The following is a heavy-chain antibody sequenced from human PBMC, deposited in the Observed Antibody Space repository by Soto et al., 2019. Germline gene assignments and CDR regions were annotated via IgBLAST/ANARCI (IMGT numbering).Heavy chain of an antibody. V-gene: IGHV1-18*01. CDR3: ARERRWEPLLY. Sequence: QVQLVQSGPEVKKPGASVKVSCKGSGYTFSNYGVTWVRQAPGQGLERLGWVSAYNRNTDYAQKFEDRATMTLDTSTNTAYLDLRGLTPDNTAVYYCARERRWEPLLYWGQGTL. CDR1: GYTFSNYG. J-gene: IGHJ4*02. CDR2: VSAYNRNT. D-gene: IGHD1-26*01.